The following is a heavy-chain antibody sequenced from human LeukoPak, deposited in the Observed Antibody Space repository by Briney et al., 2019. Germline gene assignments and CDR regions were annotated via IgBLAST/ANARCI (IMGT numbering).Heavy chain of an antibody. V-gene: IGHV3-48*03. D-gene: IGHD4-17*01. CDR3: ARGGDYRYYFDY. CDR2: ISSSGSTI. CDR1: GFTFSSYE. Sequence: GGSLRLSCAAFGFTFSSYEMNWVRQAPGKGLEWVSYISSSGSTIYYADSVKGRFTISRDNAKNSLYLQMNSLRAEDTAVYYCARGGDYRYYFDYWGQGTLVTVSS. J-gene: IGHJ4*02.